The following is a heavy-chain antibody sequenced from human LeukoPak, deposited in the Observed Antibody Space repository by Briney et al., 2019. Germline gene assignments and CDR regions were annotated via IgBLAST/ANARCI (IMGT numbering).Heavy chain of an antibody. J-gene: IGHJ3*02. CDR1: GFSFSSYA. D-gene: IGHD6-13*01. CDR3: AKILRGSLVRDAFDI. Sequence: PGGSLRLSCAASGFSFSSYAMSWVRQAPGKGLEWVSGISAGGGDTNYADSVKGRFVISRDKSRNTPYLQMNSLRAEDTAVYYCAKILRGSLVRDAFDIWGQGTMVTVSS. CDR2: ISAGGGDT. V-gene: IGHV3-23*01.